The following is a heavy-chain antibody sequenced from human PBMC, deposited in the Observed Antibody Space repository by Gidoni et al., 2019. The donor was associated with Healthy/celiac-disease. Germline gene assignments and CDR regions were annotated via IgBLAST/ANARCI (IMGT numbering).Heavy chain of an antibody. CDR1: GFPFSSYG. J-gene: IGHJ6*02. Sequence: EVQLVESGGGLVKPGGSLRLSCAASGFPFSSYGMRWVRQAPGKGLEWVANIKQDGSEKYYVDSVKGRFTISRDNAKNSLYLQMNSLRAEDTAVYYCAREWLLLYGMDVWGQGTTVTVSS. V-gene: IGHV3-7*01. CDR3: AREWLLLYGMDV. D-gene: IGHD2-15*01. CDR2: IKQDGSEK.